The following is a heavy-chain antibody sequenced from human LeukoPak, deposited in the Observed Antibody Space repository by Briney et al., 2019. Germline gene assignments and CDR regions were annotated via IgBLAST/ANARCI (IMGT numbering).Heavy chain of an antibody. J-gene: IGHJ3*02. D-gene: IGHD5-24*01. Sequence: PSQTLSLTCAVSGGSISSGGYSWSWIRQPPGKGLEWIGYIYHSGSTYYNPSLKSRVTISVDRSKNQFSLKLSSVTAADTAVYYCAREAREMATNAHDAFDIWGQGTMVTVSS. CDR3: AREAREMATNAHDAFDI. CDR2: IYHSGST. V-gene: IGHV4-30-2*01. CDR1: GGSISSGGYS.